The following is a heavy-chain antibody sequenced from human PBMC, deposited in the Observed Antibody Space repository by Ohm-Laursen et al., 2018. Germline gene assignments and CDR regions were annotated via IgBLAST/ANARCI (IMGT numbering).Heavy chain of an antibody. D-gene: IGHD5-18*01. CDR2: LDPEDGET. CDR1: GYTLTDLS. J-gene: IGHJ4*02. Sequence: ASVKVSCKVSGYTLTDLSIHWVRQAPGKGLEWMGGLDPEDGETLYAQKFQGRVTMTEDRSTDTVYLELSTLKSEDTAVYYCATAITRIHLWWNFDYWGQGTVVTVSS. CDR3: ATAITRIHLWWNFDY. V-gene: IGHV1-24*01.